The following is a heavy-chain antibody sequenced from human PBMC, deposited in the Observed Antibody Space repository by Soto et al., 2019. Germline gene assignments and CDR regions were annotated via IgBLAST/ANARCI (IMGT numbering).Heavy chain of an antibody. D-gene: IGHD7-27*01. Sequence: QVQLLQSGAEVKKPGASVKVSCKASGYRFTTYGITWVRLAPGQGLEWLGGISTYNGNTDYAQNLQDRVTMTTETSTSTADMEVTSLTSDDTAVYYGARGLGTNGLDVW. J-gene: IGHJ6*01. CDR2: ISTYNGNT. CDR3: ARGLGTNGLDV. CDR1: GYRFTTYG. V-gene: IGHV1-18*04.